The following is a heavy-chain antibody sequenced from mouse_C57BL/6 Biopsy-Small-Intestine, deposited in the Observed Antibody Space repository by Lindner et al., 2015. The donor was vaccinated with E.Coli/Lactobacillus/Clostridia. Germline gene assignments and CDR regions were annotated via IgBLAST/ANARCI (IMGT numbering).Heavy chain of an antibody. CDR1: GYIFTEYS. CDR3: ARHEEEGYQPGLAY. CDR2: YYPGSATI. V-gene: IGHV1-62-2*01. J-gene: IGHJ3*01. Sequence: VQLQESGAELVNPGTSVNLSCRASGYIFTEYSVHWVKQTSGQGLEWIAFYYPGSATIRYNGKFKDKATLTADKSSSTVFMELTRLTSEDSAVYFCARHEEEGYQPGLAYWGQGTLVTVSA. D-gene: IGHD5-1-1*01.